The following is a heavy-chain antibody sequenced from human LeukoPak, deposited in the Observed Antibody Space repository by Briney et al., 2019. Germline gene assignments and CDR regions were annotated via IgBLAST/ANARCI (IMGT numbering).Heavy chain of an antibody. CDR1: GGSISSSSYY. J-gene: IGHJ4*02. CDR3: ASAVAGTRRGYFDY. CDR2: IYYSGST. V-gene: IGHV4-39*01. D-gene: IGHD6-19*01. Sequence: PSETLSLTCTVSGGSISSSSYYWGWIRQPPGKGLEWIGSIYYSGSTYYNPSLRSRVTISVNTSKNQFSLKLSSVTATDTAVYYCASAVAGTRRGYFDYWGQGNLVTVSS.